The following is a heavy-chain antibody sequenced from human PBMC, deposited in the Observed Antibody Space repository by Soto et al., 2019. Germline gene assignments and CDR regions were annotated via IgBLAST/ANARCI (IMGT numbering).Heavy chain of an antibody. CDR2: ISAYNGNT. V-gene: IGHV1-18*01. D-gene: IGHD2-21*02. CDR1: GYTFTNYG. Sequence: ASVKVSCKASGYTFTNYGISWVRQAPGQGLEWMGWISAYNGNTKYAQKLQGRVTMTTDTSASTAYMELSSLRSDDTAVYYCARSIVVVTALDYWGQGTLVTVSS. CDR3: ARSIVVVTALDY. J-gene: IGHJ4*02.